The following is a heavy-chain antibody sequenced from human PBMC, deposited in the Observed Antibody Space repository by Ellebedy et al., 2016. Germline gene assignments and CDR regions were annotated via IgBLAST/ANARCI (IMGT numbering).Heavy chain of an antibody. D-gene: IGHD5-18*01. CDR3: TTVYRYNYDSV. CDR2: IKSKTDGGAA. CDR1: AFTFSNAW. V-gene: IGHV3-15*01. J-gene: IGHJ4*02. Sequence: GGSLRLSCAASAFTFSNAWMTWVRPASGKGLEWVGRIKSKTDGGAADYAAPVKGRFTISRDDSKNTLYLQMNSLKTEDTAVYFCTTVYRYNYDSVWGQGTLVTVSS.